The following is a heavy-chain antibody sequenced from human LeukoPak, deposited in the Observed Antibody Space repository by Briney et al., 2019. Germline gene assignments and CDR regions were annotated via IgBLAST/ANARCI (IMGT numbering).Heavy chain of an antibody. V-gene: IGHV3-11*04. D-gene: IGHD2-15*01. CDR3: ARFVVVVAATSQSDWFDP. CDR1: GFTFSDYY. CDR2: ISSSGSTI. J-gene: IGHJ5*02. Sequence: GGSLRLSCAASGFTFSDYYMSWIRQAPGKGLEWVSYISSSGSTIYYADSVKGRFTISRDNAKNSLYLQMNSLRAEDTAVYYCARFVVVVAATSQSDWFDPWGQGTLVTVSS.